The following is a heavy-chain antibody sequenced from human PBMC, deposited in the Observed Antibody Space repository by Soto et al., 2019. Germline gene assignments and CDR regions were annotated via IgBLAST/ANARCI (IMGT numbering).Heavy chain of an antibody. CDR3: ARDSMTSMPRADY. Sequence: EVQLVESGGGSVQTGGSLRLSCAASGFIFSNYGINWVRQAPGKGLEWVSYISRSSSTIYYADSVKGRFTISRDDAKNSLYLQMNSLRAEDTAVYYCARDSMTSMPRADYWGQGTLVTVSS. D-gene: IGHD2-2*01. V-gene: IGHV3-48*01. CDR1: GFIFSNYG. CDR2: ISRSSSTI. J-gene: IGHJ4*02.